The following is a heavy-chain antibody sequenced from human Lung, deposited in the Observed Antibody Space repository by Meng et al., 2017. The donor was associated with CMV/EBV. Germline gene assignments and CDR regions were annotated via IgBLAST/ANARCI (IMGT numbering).Heavy chain of an antibody. CDR3: VKGAAGLVP. CDR2: IYNDGSRT. D-gene: IGHD3/OR15-3a*01. J-gene: IGHJ4*02. Sequence: ETLSLTCAASGFTFTSYGMSWVRQAPGKGLEWVSLIYNDGSRTYYADSVKGRFTISRDNSKNTVSLQMNNLRVEDSAVYYCVKGAAGLVPWGQGTRVTVSS. V-gene: IGHV3-23*03. CDR1: GFTFTSYG.